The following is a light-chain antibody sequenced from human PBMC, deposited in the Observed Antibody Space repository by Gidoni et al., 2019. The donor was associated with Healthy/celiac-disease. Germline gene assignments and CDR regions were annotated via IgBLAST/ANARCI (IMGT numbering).Light chain of an antibody. CDR2: GAS. CDR3: QQYNNWPYT. Sequence: EIVMTQSPATLSVSTGERATLYCRASQSVSSNLAWYQQKPGQAHRLLIYGASTRATGIPAMFSGSGSGTEFTLTISSLQSEDFAVYYCQQYNNWPYTFGQGTKLEIK. CDR1: QSVSSN. V-gene: IGKV3-15*01. J-gene: IGKJ2*01.